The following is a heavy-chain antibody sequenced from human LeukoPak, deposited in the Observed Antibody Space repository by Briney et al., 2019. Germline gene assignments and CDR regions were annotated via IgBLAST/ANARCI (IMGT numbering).Heavy chain of an antibody. CDR2: ISSDGNTQ. CDR1: GFTFSSYA. CDR3: AKGDNNILTGYYNSFDS. J-gene: IGHJ4*02. D-gene: IGHD3-9*01. V-gene: IGHV3-30-3*01. Sequence: GGSLRLSCAASGFTFSSYAMHWVRQAPGKGLDWAAVISSDGNTQYYADSVKGRFTIPRDNSKNTLYLQMNSLRAEDTAVYYCAKGDNNILTGYYNSFDSWGQGTLVTVSS.